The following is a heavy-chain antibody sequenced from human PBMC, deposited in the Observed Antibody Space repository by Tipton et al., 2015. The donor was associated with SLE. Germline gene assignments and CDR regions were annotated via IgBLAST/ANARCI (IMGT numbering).Heavy chain of an antibody. CDR2: FDPNGST. Sequence: TLSLTCTVSGGSISGPYHWSWIRQAAGKGLEWIGRFDPNGSTRYNPSFQSRVTISVDTSKDQFSLKLSSVTAADTAVYYCARHLAGYTGSSTSNRNRFDYWSQGPLVTVSS. CDR1: GGSISGPYH. J-gene: IGHJ4*02. V-gene: IGHV4-61*02. CDR3: ARHLAGYTGSSTSNRNRFDY. D-gene: IGHD5-12*01.